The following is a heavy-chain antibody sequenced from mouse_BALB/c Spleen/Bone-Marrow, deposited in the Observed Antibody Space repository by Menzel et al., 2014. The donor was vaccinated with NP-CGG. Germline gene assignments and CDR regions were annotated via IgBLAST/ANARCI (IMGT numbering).Heavy chain of an antibody. CDR2: ISDGGNYT. CDR3: ARDGDYRYAWFAF. CDR1: GFTFSDYF. Sequence: VQLQQSGGALVKPGGSLKPSCAASGFTFSDYFMYWVRQTPEKRLEWVATISDGGNYTCYPDSVKGRFTISRDNAKNNLHLQMNSLKSEDTAKYFCARDGDYRYAWFAFWGQGTLVTVSA. V-gene: IGHV5-4*02. D-gene: IGHD2-14*01. J-gene: IGHJ3*01.